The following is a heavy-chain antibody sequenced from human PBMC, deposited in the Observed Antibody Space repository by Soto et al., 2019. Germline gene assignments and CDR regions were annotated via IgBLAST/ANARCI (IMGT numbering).Heavy chain of an antibody. V-gene: IGHV3-48*02. Sequence: GGSLRLSCAGSGFTFNDYSMNWVRQAPGKGLEWVSFITSDTRTIIYADSVRGRFAISRDNTKNSLYLQMNSLRDDDTAVYYCARVRGTALVTSYLDYWGQGTLVTVSS. D-gene: IGHD6-13*01. CDR3: ARVRGTALVTSYLDY. J-gene: IGHJ4*02. CDR1: GFTFNDYS. CDR2: ITSDTRTI.